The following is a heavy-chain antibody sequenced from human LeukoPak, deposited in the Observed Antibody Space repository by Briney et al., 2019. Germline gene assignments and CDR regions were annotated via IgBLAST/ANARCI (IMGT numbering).Heavy chain of an antibody. D-gene: IGHD3-3*01. J-gene: IGHJ4*02. CDR2: IKSRTDGGTT. Sequence: GGSLRLSCAASGFTFNNAWMSWVRQAPGKGLEWADRIKSRTDGGTTDYAAPVKGRFTISRDDSKNTLYLQMNSLKTEDTAVYYCTTYYDFWSGYYNGRNYWGQGTLVTVSS. V-gene: IGHV3-15*01. CDR3: TTYYDFWSGYYNGRNY. CDR1: GFTFNNAW.